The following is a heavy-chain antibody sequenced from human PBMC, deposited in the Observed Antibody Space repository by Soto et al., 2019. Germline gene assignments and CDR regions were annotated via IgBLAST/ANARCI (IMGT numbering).Heavy chain of an antibody. CDR2: VYHTGDT. CDR1: GGTVASSHW. J-gene: IGHJ5*02. Sequence: SETLSLTCGVSGGTVASSHWRSWVRQSPGRGLEWIGNVYHTGDTNFNPSLQSRVTFSVDKSNNQFSLRLTSVTAADTAVYFCAREIVTAGGNNYFDPWGPGTLVTVSS. CDR3: AREIVTAGGNNYFDP. V-gene: IGHV4-4*02. D-gene: IGHD2-21*02.